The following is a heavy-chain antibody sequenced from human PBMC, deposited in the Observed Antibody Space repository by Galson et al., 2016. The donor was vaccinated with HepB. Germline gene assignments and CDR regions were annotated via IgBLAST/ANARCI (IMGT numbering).Heavy chain of an antibody. CDR3: GKHGGFDY. J-gene: IGHJ4*02. Sequence: SLRLSCAASGFTFSSFGMHWVRQAPGKGLEWVAVIWYDGSNKYYADSVKGRFTISRDNSKNTLYLYMNNLTAGDTAIYYCGKHGGFDYWGQEALVTVSS. CDR2: IWYDGSNK. V-gene: IGHV3-33*06. CDR1: GFTFSSFG. D-gene: IGHD3-16*01.